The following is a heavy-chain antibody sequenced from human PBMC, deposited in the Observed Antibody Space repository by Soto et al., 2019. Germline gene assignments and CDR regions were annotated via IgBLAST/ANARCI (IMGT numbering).Heavy chain of an antibody. D-gene: IGHD6-13*01. CDR3: ARGRRWYSRSQHMGQLDY. J-gene: IGHJ4*02. CDR1: GGSFSGYY. V-gene: IGHV4-34*01. CDR2: INHSGST. Sequence: SETLSLTCAVYGGSFSGYYWSWIRQPPGKGLEWIGEINHSGSTNYNPSLKSRVTISVDTSKNQFSLKLSSVTAADTAVYYCARGRRWYSRSQHMGQLDYWGQGTLVTVSS.